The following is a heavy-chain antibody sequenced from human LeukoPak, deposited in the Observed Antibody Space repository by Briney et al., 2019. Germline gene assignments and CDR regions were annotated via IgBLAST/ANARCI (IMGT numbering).Heavy chain of an antibody. CDR1: GFTFSSYA. CDR3: AKRLIAVAATSFDY. V-gene: IGHV3-23*01. Sequence: GGSLRLSCAASGFTFSSYAMRWVRQAPGKGLEWVPAISGSGGSTYYADSVKGRFTISRDNSKNTLYLQMNSLRAEDTAVYYCAKRLIAVAATSFDYWGQGTLVTVSS. J-gene: IGHJ4*02. D-gene: IGHD6-19*01. CDR2: ISGSGGST.